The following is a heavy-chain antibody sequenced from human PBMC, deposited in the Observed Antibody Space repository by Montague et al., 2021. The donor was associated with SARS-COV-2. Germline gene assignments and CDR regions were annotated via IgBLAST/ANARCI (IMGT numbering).Heavy chain of an antibody. Sequence: SLRLSCAASGFTFSSYGMHWVRQALGKGLEWVAVIWYDGSNKYYADSVKGRFTISRDNSKNTLYLQMNSLRAEDTAVYYCARDPSCCSRFGEFGYWGQGTLVTVSS. CDR2: IWYDGSNK. J-gene: IGHJ4*02. D-gene: IGHD3-10*01. CDR3: ARDPSCCSRFGEFGY. CDR1: GFTFSSYG. V-gene: IGHV3-33*01.